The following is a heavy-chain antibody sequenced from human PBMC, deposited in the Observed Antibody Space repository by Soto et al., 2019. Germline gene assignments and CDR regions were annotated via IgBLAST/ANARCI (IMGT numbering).Heavy chain of an antibody. CDR1: GGTFTDLG. CDR3: ARGWDHYDSSGLLTWFDP. V-gene: IGHV1-69*01. Sequence: QVQLAQSGAEVKKPGSSVKVSCKASGGTFTDLGLHWVRQAPGQGLEWMGGIIPIFGTPNYAQKFQGRVIITADEFTSTAHMELSSLRSEDTAVYYCARGWDHYDSSGLLTWFDPWGQGTLVTVSS. CDR2: IIPIFGTP. J-gene: IGHJ5*02. D-gene: IGHD3-22*01.